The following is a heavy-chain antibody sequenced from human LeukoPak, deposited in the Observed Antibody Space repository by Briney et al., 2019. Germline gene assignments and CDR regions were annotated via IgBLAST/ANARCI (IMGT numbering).Heavy chain of an antibody. V-gene: IGHV5-51*01. J-gene: IGHJ4*02. CDR3: VRLGGLWLGDY. CDR1: GYSFNNYW. Sequence: GESLKISCEGFGYSFNNYWIGWVRQMPGKGPEWMGIIYPGDSGVMYSPSFQGQVTISADKSITTAYLQWSSLKASDTAIYYCVRLGGLWLGDYWGQGTVVSVSS. D-gene: IGHD3-16*01. CDR2: IYPGDSGV.